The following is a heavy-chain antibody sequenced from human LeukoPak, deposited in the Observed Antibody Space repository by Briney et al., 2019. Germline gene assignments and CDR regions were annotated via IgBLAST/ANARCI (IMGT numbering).Heavy chain of an antibody. CDR3: ARDYDILTGYLY. Sequence: SGTLSLTCTVSGGSISSSSYYWGWIRQPPGKGLEWIGSIYYSGSTYYNPSLKSRVTISVDTSKNQFSLKLSSVTAADTAVYYCARDYDILTGYLYWGQGTLVTVSS. J-gene: IGHJ4*02. V-gene: IGHV4-39*02. CDR1: GGSISSSSYY. CDR2: IYYSGST. D-gene: IGHD3-9*01.